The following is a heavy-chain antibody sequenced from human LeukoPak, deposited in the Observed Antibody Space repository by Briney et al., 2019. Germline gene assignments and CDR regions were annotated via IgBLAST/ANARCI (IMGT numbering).Heavy chain of an antibody. Sequence: SGGSLRLSCAASGFTFSSYSMNWVRQAPGKGLEWVSSISSSSTYIYYADSVKGRFTISRDNAKNSLYLQMNSLRAEDTAVYYCARPVSNGYFDSWGHGTLVTVSS. D-gene: IGHD5-18*01. V-gene: IGHV3-21*04. CDR2: ISSSSTYI. J-gene: IGHJ4*01. CDR3: ARPVSNGYFDS. CDR1: GFTFSSYS.